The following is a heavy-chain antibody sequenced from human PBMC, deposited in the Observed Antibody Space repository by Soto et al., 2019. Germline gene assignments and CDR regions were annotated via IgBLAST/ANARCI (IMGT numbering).Heavy chain of an antibody. CDR3: VRDGTKTLRDWFDP. V-gene: IGHV4-4*07. D-gene: IGHD1-1*01. CDR2: IYATGTT. CDR1: GASISGFY. J-gene: IGHJ5*02. Sequence: SETLSLTCTVSGASISGFYWSWIRKSAGKGLEWVGRIYATGTTDYNPSLKSRVMMSVDTSKKQFSLKLRSVTAADTAVYYCVRDGTKTLRDWFDPWGQGISVTVSS.